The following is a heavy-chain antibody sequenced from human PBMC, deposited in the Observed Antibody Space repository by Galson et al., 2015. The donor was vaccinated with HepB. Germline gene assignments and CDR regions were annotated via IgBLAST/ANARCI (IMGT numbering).Heavy chain of an antibody. CDR3: AKGTTDIDY. D-gene: IGHD1-1*01. CDR2: IGVRGTT. Sequence: SLRLSCAASGFTFSRLGMTWVRQAPGKGLECVSAIGVRGTTDYAESVKGRFTISRDNSKNMLYLQMNNLRAEDTAAYYCAKGTTDIDYWGQGTLVTVSS. J-gene: IGHJ4*02. CDR1: GFTFSRLG. V-gene: IGHV3-23*01.